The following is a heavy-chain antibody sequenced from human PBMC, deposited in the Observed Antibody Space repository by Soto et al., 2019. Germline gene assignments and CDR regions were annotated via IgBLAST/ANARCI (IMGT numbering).Heavy chain of an antibody. CDR3: ARAEIVGAKVDCFDP. V-gene: IGHV1-18*04. CDR2: ISAYNGNT. J-gene: IGHJ5*02. CDR1: GYTFTSYG. D-gene: IGHD1-26*01. Sequence: QVQLVQSGAEVKKPGASVKVSCKASGYTFTSYGISWVRQAPGQGLEWMGWISAYNGNTNYAQKLQGRVTMTTDTSTTTAYMELRSLRSDDTAGYFWARAEIVGAKVDCFDPCGEGTLVTVSS.